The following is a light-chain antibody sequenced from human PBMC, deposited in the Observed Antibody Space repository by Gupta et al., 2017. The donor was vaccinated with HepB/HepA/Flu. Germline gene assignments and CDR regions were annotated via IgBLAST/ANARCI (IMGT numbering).Light chain of an antibody. J-gene: IGLJ2*01. V-gene: IGLV10-54*04. Sequence: QAGLTQPPSVSKGLRQTATLTCTGNSNNVGNQGAAWLQQHQVHPPKLLSYKNNNRPSGISERFSASRSGNTASLTITGLQPADEADYYCSAWHSSLSAQLFGGGTQLTVL. CDR3: SAWHSSLSAQL. CDR1: SNNVGNQG. CDR2: KNN.